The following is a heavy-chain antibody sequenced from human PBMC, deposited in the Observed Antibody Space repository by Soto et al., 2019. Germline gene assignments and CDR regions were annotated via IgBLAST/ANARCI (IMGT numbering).Heavy chain of an antibody. CDR1: GGSFSGYY. D-gene: IGHD5-12*01. J-gene: IGHJ4*02. Sequence: SETLSLTCAVYGGSFSGYYWSWIRQPPGKGLEWIGYIYYSGSTNYNPSLKSRVTISVDTSKNQVSLKLSSVTAADTAVYYCAREKKGGGYSPFDYWGQGTLVTVSS. CDR2: IYYSGST. CDR3: AREKKGGGYSPFDY. V-gene: IGHV4-59*01.